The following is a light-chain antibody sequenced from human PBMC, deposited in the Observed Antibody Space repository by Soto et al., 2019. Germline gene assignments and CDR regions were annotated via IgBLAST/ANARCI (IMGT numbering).Light chain of an antibody. CDR3: LQDYNYPRT. J-gene: IGKJ1*01. V-gene: IGKV3-20*01. CDR1: QSVSSSY. CDR2: VAS. Sequence: EIVWMQSPGTLSLSPGERSTVSCRASQSVSSSYLALYQQKPGQGPRLLIYVASSRATGIPDRFSGSGSGTDFAVDVSRLQPEDIATYCCLQDYNYPRTFGQATKEDIK.